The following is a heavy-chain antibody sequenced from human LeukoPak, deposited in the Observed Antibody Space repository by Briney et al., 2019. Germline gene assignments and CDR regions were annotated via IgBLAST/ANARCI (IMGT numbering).Heavy chain of an antibody. CDR2: INPNSGGT. CDR3: ARDGIAAAGILDY. D-gene: IGHD6-13*01. CDR1: GYTFTGYY. Sequence: ASVKVSCKSSGYTFTGYYMHWVRQAPGQGLEWMGWINPNSGGTNYAQKFQGRVTMTRDTSISTAYMELSRLRSDDTAVYYCARDGIAAAGILDYWGQGTLVTVSS. J-gene: IGHJ4*02. V-gene: IGHV1-2*02.